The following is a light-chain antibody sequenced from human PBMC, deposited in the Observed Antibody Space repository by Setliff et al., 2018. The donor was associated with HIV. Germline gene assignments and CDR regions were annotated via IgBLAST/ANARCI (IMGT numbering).Light chain of an antibody. Sequence: QSALTQPASVSGSPGQSITISCTGTSSDVGGYNYVSWYQQHPGKAPKLMIYGVSKRPSGVSNRFSGSKSGNTASLTISGLQAEDEADYYCSSYTSSSTRVFGTGTKVTVL. CDR1: SSDVGGYNY. J-gene: IGLJ1*01. CDR2: GVS. CDR3: SSYTSSSTRV. V-gene: IGLV2-14*01.